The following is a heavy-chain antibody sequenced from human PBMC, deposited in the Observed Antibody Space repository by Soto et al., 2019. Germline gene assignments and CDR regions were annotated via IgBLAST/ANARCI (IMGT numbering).Heavy chain of an antibody. CDR3: AKEGLVGATFKTGFDY. D-gene: IGHD1-26*01. J-gene: IGHJ4*02. CDR2: ISWNSGSI. CDR1: GFTFDDYA. V-gene: IGHV3-9*01. Sequence: ESGGGLVQPGRSLRLSCAASGFTFDDYAMHWVRQAPGKGLEWVSGISWNSGSIGYADSVKGRFTISRDNAKNSLYLQMNSLRAEDTALYYCAKEGLVGATFKTGFDYWGQGTLVTVSS.